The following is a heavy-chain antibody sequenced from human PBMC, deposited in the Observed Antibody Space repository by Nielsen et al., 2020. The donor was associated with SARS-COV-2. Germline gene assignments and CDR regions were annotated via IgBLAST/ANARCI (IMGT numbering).Heavy chain of an antibody. CDR2: IKQDGSEK. CDR3: ARVVNVYSSSTPVYYYYYYGTDV. J-gene: IGHJ6*02. Sequence: GESLKISCAASGFTFSSYWMSWVRQAPGKGLEWVANIKQDGSEKYYVDSVKGRFTISRDNAKNSLYLQMNSLRAEDTAVYYCARVVNVYSSSTPVYYYYYYGTDVWGQGTTVTVSS. V-gene: IGHV3-7*05. CDR1: GFTFSSYW. D-gene: IGHD6-6*01.